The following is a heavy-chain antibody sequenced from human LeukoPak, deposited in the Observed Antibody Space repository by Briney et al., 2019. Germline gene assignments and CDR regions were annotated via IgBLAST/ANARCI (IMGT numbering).Heavy chain of an antibody. D-gene: IGHD5-18*01. CDR1: GFTFSSYA. J-gene: IGHJ4*02. V-gene: IGHV3-23*01. CDR3: AKDFDGYSYGPLDY. Sequence: GGSLRLSCAASGFTFSSYAMSWVRQAPGKGLEWVSAISGSGGSTYYADSVKGRFTISRDNSKNTLYLQMNSLRAEDTAVYYCAKDFDGYSYGPLDYWGQGTLVTVSS. CDR2: ISGSGGST.